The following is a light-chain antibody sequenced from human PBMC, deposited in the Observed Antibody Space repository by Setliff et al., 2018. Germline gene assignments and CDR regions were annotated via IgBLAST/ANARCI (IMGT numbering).Light chain of an antibody. Sequence: QSVLTQPPSASGSPGQSVTISCTGASRDVGAYNYVSWYQQHPGKVPKLMIYDVTKRPSGVPDRFSGSKSGNTASLTVSGLQAEDEADYYCCSYTGFSYVFGSGTKVTVL. V-gene: IGLV2-8*01. J-gene: IGLJ1*01. CDR3: CSYTGFSYV. CDR2: DVT. CDR1: SRDVGAYNY.